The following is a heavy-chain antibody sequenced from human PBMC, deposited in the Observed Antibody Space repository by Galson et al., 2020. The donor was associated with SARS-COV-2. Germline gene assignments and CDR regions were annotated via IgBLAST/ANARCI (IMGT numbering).Heavy chain of an antibody. Sequence: GESLKISCAASGFTFSRYAMRWVRQAPGKGLEWVSAISGSGGRTHYADSVKGRFTISRDYSQNTLSLQMNSLRAEDTAVYYCAKDQGSDYGDQLNYWGQGILVTVSS. CDR2: ISGSGGRT. J-gene: IGHJ4*02. D-gene: IGHD4-17*01. CDR1: GFTFSRYA. CDR3: AKDQGSDYGDQLNY. V-gene: IGHV3-23*01.